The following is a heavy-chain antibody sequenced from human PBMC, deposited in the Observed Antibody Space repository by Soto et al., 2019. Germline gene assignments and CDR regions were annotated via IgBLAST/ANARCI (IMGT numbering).Heavy chain of an antibody. J-gene: IGHJ4*02. CDR1: GGSISSGDYY. CDR2: IYYSGST. CDR3: ARVSFGSRFDY. Sequence: LSLTCAVSGGSISSGDYYWSWIRQPPGKGLEWIGYIYYSGSTYYNPSLKSRVTISVDTSKNQFSLKLSSVTAADTAVYYCARVSFGSRFDYWGQGTLVTVSS. V-gene: IGHV4-30-4*01. D-gene: IGHD3-16*01.